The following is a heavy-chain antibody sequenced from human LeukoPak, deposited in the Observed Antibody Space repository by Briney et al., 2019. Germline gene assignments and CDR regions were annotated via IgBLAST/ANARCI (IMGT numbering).Heavy chain of an antibody. CDR1: GFTFSSYE. CDR3: AKDYYDSSGLTPGDY. D-gene: IGHD3-22*01. J-gene: IGHJ4*02. CDR2: ISRSDSTR. Sequence: GGSLRLSCAASGFTFSSYEMNWVRQAPGKGLEWVSYISRSDSTRYYADSVKGRFTISRDNSKNTLYLQMNSLRAEDTAVYYCAKDYYDSSGLTPGDYWGQGTLVTVSS. V-gene: IGHV3-48*03.